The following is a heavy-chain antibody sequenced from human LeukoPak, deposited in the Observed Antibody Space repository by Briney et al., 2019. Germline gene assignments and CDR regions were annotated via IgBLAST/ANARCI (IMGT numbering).Heavy chain of an antibody. CDR2: IKEDGSAT. J-gene: IGHJ5*02. CDR3: ARPSVGFDP. Sequence: GGSLRLSCAASGFTFSTNWMIWLRQAPEKGLEWVANIKEDGSATYYVDSVKGRFTISRDNVKNTLYLQMNSLRAEDTAVYYCARPSVGFDPWGQGTLVTVSS. CDR1: GFTFSTNW. V-gene: IGHV3-7*01.